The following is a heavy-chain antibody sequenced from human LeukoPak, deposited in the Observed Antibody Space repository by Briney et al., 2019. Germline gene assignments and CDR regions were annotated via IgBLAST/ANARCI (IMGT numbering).Heavy chain of an antibody. CDR2: IYAGGST. V-gene: IGHV3-66*02. CDR1: GFTVSSHY. J-gene: IGHJ6*02. CDR3: AREEDVSDYYYYGLDV. D-gene: IGHD3-16*02. Sequence: PGGSLRLSCAASGFTVSSHYMNWVRQVPGKWLEWVSVIYAGGSTYYADSVKGRFTISRDNSKNTLYLQMNSLTTEDTAMYYCAREEDVSDYYYYGLDVWGQGTTVTVSS.